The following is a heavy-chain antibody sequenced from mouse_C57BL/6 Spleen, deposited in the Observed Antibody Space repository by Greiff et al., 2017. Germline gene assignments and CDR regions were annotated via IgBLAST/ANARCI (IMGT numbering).Heavy chain of an antibody. CDR3: ARGLLLGGTGAMDY. CDR1: GYTFTSYW. D-gene: IGHD4-1*01. CDR2: IDPSDSYT. V-gene: IGHV1-50*01. Sequence: QVQLKQPGAELVKPGASVKLSCKASGYTFTSYWMQWVKQSPGQGLEWIGEIDPSDSYTNYNQKFKGKATLTVDTSSSTAYMQLSSLTSEDSAVYYCARGLLLGGTGAMDYWGQGTSVTVSS. J-gene: IGHJ4*01.